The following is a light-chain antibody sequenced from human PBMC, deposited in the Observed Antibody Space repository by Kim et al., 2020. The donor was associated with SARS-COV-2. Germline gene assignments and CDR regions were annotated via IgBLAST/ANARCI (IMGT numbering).Light chain of an antibody. Sequence: EIVLTQSPGTLSLSPGERATLSCRASQSVSSNYLAWYQQKPGQAPRLLFYGASSRATGIPDRFSDSGSGTDFTLTISRLEPEDFAVYYCQHYGTSPFTFGPGTKVDIK. CDR3: QHYGTSPFT. CDR2: GAS. J-gene: IGKJ3*01. CDR1: QSVSSNY. V-gene: IGKV3-20*01.